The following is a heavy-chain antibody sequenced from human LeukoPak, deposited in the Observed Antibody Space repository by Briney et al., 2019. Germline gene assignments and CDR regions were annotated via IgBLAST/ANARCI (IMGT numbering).Heavy chain of an antibody. D-gene: IGHD6-19*01. Sequence: SETLSLTCTVSGDSITRYFWSWIRPPAGKGLEFVGRIYASGSTDYNPSLKSRVTMSVDTSKNQFSLKLSSVTAADTAVYYCARQTGGVAGALDFDFWGQGALVTVSS. CDR1: GDSITRYF. J-gene: IGHJ4*02. V-gene: IGHV4-4*07. CDR2: IYASGST. CDR3: ARQTGGVAGALDFDF.